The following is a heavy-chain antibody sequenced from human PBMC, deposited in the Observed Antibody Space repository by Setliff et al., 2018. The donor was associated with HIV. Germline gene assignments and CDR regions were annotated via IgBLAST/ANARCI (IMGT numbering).Heavy chain of an antibody. D-gene: IGHD3-10*01. CDR3: ARAPFYYGSGSYQTFDY. V-gene: IGHV4-31*03. CDR2: IYYTGST. J-gene: IGHJ4*02. Sequence: SLTCTVSDGSISSGDYYWSWIRQHPRKGLEWIGYIYYTGSTYYNPSLKSRVTISVDTSKNQFSLKLSSVTAADTAVYYCARAPFYYGSGSYQTFDYWGQGTLVTVSS. CDR1: DGSISSGDYY.